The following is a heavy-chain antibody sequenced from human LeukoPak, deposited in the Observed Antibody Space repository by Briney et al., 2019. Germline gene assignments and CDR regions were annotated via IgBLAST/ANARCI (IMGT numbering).Heavy chain of an antibody. J-gene: IGHJ5*02. D-gene: IGHD3-10*01. V-gene: IGHV1-69*04. Sequence: SVKVSCKASGGTFSSYAISWLRQAPGQGLEWMGRIIPILGIANYAQKFQGRVTITADKSTSTAYMELSSLRSEDTAVYYCLRYGSGSYLSDPWGQGTLVTVSS. CDR1: GGTFSSYA. CDR3: LRYGSGSYLSDP. CDR2: IIPILGIA.